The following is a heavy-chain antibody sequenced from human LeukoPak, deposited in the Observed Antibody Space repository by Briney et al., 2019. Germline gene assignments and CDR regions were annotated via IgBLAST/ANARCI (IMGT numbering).Heavy chain of an antibody. Sequence: ASVKVSCKASGYTFTGYYMHWVRQAPGQGLEWMGWINPNSGDTNYAQKFQGRVTMTRDTSISTAYMELSRLRSDDTAVYYCARDGLDYYDSSGYYSTPRYYFDYWGQGTLVTVSS. CDR3: ARDGLDYYDSSGYYSTPRYYFDY. CDR2: INPNSGDT. V-gene: IGHV1-2*02. CDR1: GYTFTGYY. D-gene: IGHD3-22*01. J-gene: IGHJ4*02.